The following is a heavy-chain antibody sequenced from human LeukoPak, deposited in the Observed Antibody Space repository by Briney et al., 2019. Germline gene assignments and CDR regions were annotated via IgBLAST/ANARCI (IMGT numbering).Heavy chain of an antibody. D-gene: IGHD3-10*01. CDR2: ISYDGSNK. CDR3: ARDSSPYYYGSGSHDY. J-gene: IGHJ4*02. CDR1: GFTFSSYA. V-gene: IGHV3-30*04. Sequence: PGGSLRLSCAASGFTFSSYAMHWVRQAPGKGLEWVAVISYDGSNKYYADSVKGRFTISRDNSKNTLYLQMNSLRAEDTAVYYCARDSSPYYYGSGSHDYWGQGTLVTASS.